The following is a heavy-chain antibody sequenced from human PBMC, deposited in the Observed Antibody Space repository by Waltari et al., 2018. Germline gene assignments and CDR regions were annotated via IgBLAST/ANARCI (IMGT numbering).Heavy chain of an antibody. CDR2: IYYSGST. J-gene: IGHJ6*03. Sequence: QVQLQESGPGLVKPSETLSLTCTVSGGPISSYYWSWIRQPPGKGLEWIGYIYYSGSTNYNPSLKSRVTISVDTSKNQFSLKLSSVTAADTAVYYCARGDSSGNAYYYYMDVWGKGTTVTVSS. D-gene: IGHD6-19*01. CDR1: GGPISSYY. V-gene: IGHV4-59*01. CDR3: ARGDSSGNAYYYYMDV.